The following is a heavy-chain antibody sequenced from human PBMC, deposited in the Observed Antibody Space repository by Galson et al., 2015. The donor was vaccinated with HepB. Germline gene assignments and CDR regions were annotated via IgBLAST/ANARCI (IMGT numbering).Heavy chain of an antibody. D-gene: IGHD3-22*01. CDR2: INAGNGNT. Sequence: SVKVSCKASEYTFTKYAMHWVRQAPGQRLEWMGWINAGNGNTKYSQKLQGGVTISRDTSASTAYMELSSLRSEDTAVYYCARESEATYYYDSRAFDYWGQGTLVTVSS. CDR1: EYTFTKYA. V-gene: IGHV1-3*01. J-gene: IGHJ4*02. CDR3: ARESEATYYYDSRAFDY.